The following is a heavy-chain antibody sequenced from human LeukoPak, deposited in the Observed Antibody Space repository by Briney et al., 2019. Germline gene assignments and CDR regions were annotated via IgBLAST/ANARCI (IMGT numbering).Heavy chain of an antibody. D-gene: IGHD2-2*01. J-gene: IGHJ4*02. V-gene: IGHV3-74*01. CDR3: VVVPAAASSWVDY. CDR2: INSDGSST. CDR1: GFTFSSYW. Sequence: GGSLRLSCAASGFTFSSYWMHWVRQAPGKGLVWVSRINSDGSSTSYADSVKGRFTISRDNAKNSLFLQMNSLRAEDTAVYYCVVVPAAASSWVDYWGQGTLVTVSS.